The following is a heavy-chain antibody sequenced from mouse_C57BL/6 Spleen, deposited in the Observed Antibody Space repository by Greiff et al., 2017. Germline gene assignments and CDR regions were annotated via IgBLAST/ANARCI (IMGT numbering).Heavy chain of an antibody. D-gene: IGHD1-1*01. CDR1: GYTFTDYY. CDR2: INPNNGGT. Sequence: EVQLQQSGPELVKPGASVKISCKASGYTFTDYYMNWVKQSHGKSLEWIGDINPNNGGTSYNQKFKGKATLTVDKSSSTAYMELRSLTSEDSAVYYCARFTTVVARYFDVWGTGTTVTVSS. V-gene: IGHV1-26*01. CDR3: ARFTTVVARYFDV. J-gene: IGHJ1*03.